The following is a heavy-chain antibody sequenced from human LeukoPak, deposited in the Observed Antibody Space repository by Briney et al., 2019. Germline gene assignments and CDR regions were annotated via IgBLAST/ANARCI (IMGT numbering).Heavy chain of an antibody. CDR3: ARSLGMGATLDY. D-gene: IGHD1-26*01. CDR1: GYTFTSYA. Sequence: GASVKVSCKASGYTFTSYAMHWVRQAPGQRLEWMGWINAGNGNTRYSQEFKGRVTITRDTSASTVYMELSSLRSEDMAVYFCARSLGMGATLDYWGRGTLVTVSS. CDR2: INAGNGNT. V-gene: IGHV1-3*03. J-gene: IGHJ4*02.